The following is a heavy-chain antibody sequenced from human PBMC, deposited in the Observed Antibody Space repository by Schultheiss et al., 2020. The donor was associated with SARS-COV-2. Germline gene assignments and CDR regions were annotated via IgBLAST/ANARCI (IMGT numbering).Heavy chain of an antibody. Sequence: GGSLRLSCAASGFTFSSYAMHWVRQAPGKGLEWVSVIYSGGSTYYADSVKGRFTISRDNSKNTLYLQMNSLRAEDTAVYYCARSGYSGYDDFDFDYWGQGTLVTVSS. CDR3: ARSGYSGYDDFDFDY. CDR1: GFTFSSYA. CDR2: IYSGGST. J-gene: IGHJ4*02. V-gene: IGHV3-66*02. D-gene: IGHD5-12*01.